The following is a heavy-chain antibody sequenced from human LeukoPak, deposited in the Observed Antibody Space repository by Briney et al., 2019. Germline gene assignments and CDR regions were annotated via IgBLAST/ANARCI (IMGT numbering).Heavy chain of an antibody. CDR1: GFTFDDYG. CDR2: INWNGGST. V-gene: IGHV3-20*04. J-gene: IGHJ6*03. D-gene: IGHD3-10*01. Sequence: PGGSLRLSCAASGFTFDDYGMSWVRQAPGKGLEWVSGINWNGGSTGYADSVKGRFTISRDNAKNSLYLQMNSLRAEDTALYYCARGGSYYNYYYYYYMDVWGKGTTVTVSS. CDR3: ARGGSYYNYYYYYYMDV.